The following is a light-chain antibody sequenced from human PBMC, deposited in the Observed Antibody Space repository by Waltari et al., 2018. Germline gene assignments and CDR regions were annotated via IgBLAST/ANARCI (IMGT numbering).Light chain of an antibody. CDR1: QSVSSN. Sequence: EIVMTQSPATLSVSPGERATLSCRASQSVSSNLAWYQQKPGQAPRLLIYAASTRATGIPARFSGSGSGTEFTLTIASLQSEDLAIYYCQQYNYWPPYTFGQGTKLEIK. V-gene: IGKV3-15*01. CDR3: QQYNYWPPYT. CDR2: AAS. J-gene: IGKJ2*01.